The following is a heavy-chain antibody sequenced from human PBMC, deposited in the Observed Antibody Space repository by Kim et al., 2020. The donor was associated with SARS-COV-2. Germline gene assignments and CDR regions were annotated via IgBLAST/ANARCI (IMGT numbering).Heavy chain of an antibody. CDR1: GGTFSSYA. V-gene: IGHV1-69*13. D-gene: IGHD3-10*01. CDR2: IIPIFGTA. Sequence: SVKVSCKASGGTFSSYAISWVRQAPGQGLEWMGGIIPIFGTANYAQKFQGRVTITADESTSTAYMELSSLRSEDTAVYYCARDYGSGYGMDVWGQGTTVTVSS. J-gene: IGHJ6*02. CDR3: ARDYGSGYGMDV.